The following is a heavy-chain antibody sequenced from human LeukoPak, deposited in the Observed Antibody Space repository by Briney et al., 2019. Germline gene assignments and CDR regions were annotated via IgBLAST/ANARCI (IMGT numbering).Heavy chain of an antibody. J-gene: IGHJ5*02. CDR2: IYTGGGT. CDR3: AKDSAWELLGH. V-gene: IGHV3-53*01. D-gene: IGHD1-26*01. CDR1: GFIVSNSY. Sequence: GGSLRLSCAASGFIVSNSYMSWVRQAPGKGLECVSVIYTGGGTFCTDSVKGRFTISRDNSKNMIYLQMNSLRAEDTAVYYCAKDSAWELLGHWGQGTLVTVSS.